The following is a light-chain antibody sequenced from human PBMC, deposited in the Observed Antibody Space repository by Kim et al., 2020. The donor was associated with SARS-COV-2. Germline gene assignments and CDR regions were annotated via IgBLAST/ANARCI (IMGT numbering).Light chain of an antibody. V-gene: IGKV3-11*01. Sequence: LSPGERAPLPCRASQSVSSYLAWYQQKPGQALRLLIYDVSSRATGIPARFSGSGSGTDFTLTISSLEPEDFAVYYCQQRSNLITFGQGTRLEIK. CDR1: QSVSSY. J-gene: IGKJ5*01. CDR3: QQRSNLIT. CDR2: DVS.